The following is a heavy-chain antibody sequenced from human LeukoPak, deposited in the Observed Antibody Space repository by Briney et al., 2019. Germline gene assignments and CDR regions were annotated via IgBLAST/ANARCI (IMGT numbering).Heavy chain of an antibody. CDR3: ARDLISDKWPPGEFDP. V-gene: IGHV1-18*04. Sequence: GASVKVSCKASGYTFTSHYIAWVRQAPGQGLEWMGWVSAYNGHTNYAQKFQGRVTMTTDASTSTAYMELRSLRSDDTAVYYCARDLISDKWPPGEFDPWGQGTLVTVSS. J-gene: IGHJ5*02. D-gene: IGHD1-26*01. CDR2: VSAYNGHT. CDR1: GYTFTSHY.